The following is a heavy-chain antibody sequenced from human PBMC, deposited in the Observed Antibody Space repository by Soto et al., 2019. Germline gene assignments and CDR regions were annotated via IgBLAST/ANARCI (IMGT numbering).Heavy chain of an antibody. CDR1: GYTLTELS. V-gene: IGHV1-24*01. Sequence: ASVKVSCKVSGYTLTELSMHWVRQAPGKGLEWMGGFDPEDGETIYAQKFQGRVTMTEDTSTDTAYMELSSLRSEDTAVYYCATARDYDILTGYPLFDYWGQGTLVTVSS. CDR2: FDPEDGET. J-gene: IGHJ4*02. CDR3: ATARDYDILTGYPLFDY. D-gene: IGHD3-9*01.